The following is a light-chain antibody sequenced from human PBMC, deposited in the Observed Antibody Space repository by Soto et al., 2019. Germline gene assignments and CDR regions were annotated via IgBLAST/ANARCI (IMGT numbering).Light chain of an antibody. CDR2: RVI. V-gene: IGLV2-14*03. CDR1: SSDIGRYDY. J-gene: IGLJ2*01. Sequence: QSALTQPASVSGSPGQSITISCTGTSSDIGRYDYVSWYQQFPGKAPKLMIYRVINRPSGVSDRFSGSKSGNSASLSISGLQPEDEASYFCGSYTTRNTVLFGGGTKVTVL. CDR3: GSYTTRNTVL.